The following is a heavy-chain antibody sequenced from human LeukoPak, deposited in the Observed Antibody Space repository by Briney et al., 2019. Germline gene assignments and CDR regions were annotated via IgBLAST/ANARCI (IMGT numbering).Heavy chain of an antibody. Sequence: GGSLRLSCAASGFKFSDHYIDWVRQAPGKGLEWVSAISGSGGSTYYADSVKGRFTISRDNSKNTLYLQMNSLRAEDTAVYYCAKAVSIAARPSPIDYWGQGTLVTVSS. V-gene: IGHV3-23*01. CDR3: AKAVSIAARPSPIDY. CDR2: ISGSGGST. D-gene: IGHD6-6*01. J-gene: IGHJ4*02. CDR1: GFKFSDHY.